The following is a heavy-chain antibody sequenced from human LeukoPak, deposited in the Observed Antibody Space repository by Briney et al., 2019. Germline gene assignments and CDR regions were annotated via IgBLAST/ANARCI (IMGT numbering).Heavy chain of an antibody. J-gene: IGHJ6*03. D-gene: IGHD2-15*01. CDR3: ARGRLGSVVFVGYYYFLDV. CDR2: VYNGAST. V-gene: IGHV4-34*01. CDR1: VGSFNDYF. Sequence: PSQTLSLTRAVYVGSFNDYFSTWIRQPPAKGLEWIGEVYNGASTNYNASLQSPVIISVNTSENQFSLRLSSVTAAHSAVYYYARGRLGSVVFVGYYYFLDVWGKGPTVTVSS.